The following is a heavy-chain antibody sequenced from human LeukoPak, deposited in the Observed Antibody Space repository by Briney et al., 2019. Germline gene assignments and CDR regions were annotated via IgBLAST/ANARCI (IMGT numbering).Heavy chain of an antibody. CDR1: GFTFSSYA. CDR3: AKDLDIVATITGN. V-gene: IGHV3-23*01. Sequence: GGSLRLSCAASGFTFSSYAMSWVRQAPGRGLEWVSGVSGSGGSTYYADSVKGRFTISRDNSKNTLYLQMNSLRAEDTAVYYCAKDLDIVATITGNWGQGTLVTVSS. D-gene: IGHD5-12*01. J-gene: IGHJ4*02. CDR2: VSGSGGST.